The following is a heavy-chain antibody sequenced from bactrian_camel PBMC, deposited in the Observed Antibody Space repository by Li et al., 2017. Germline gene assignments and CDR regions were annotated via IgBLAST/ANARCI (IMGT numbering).Heavy chain of an antibody. CDR1: GYTLSGFC. CDR3: AAIYSRYDGCGPNRMVAPNN. V-gene: IGHV3S67*01. Sequence: DVQLVESGGGSVQAGGSLRLSCAASGYTLSGFCMGWVRQAPGKEREGLAAIGSDGSTYYADSVKGRFTISRDDAKNTLYLQMYSLKPEDSAMYYCAAIYSRYDGCGPNRMVAPNNWGQGTQVTVS. D-gene: IGHD3*01. J-gene: IGHJ4*01. CDR2: IGSDGST.